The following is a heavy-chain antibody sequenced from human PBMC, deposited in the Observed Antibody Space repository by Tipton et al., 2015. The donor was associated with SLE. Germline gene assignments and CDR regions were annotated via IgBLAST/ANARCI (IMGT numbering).Heavy chain of an antibody. D-gene: IGHD3-22*01. Sequence: SLRLSCTVSGGSISSYYWSWIRQAPGKGLEWVSYISSSGSTIYYADSVKGRFTISRDNAKNSVYLQMNSLRAEDTAVYYCARDRTYYYDSDYWGQGILVTVSS. V-gene: IGHV3-11*01. CDR2: ISSSGSTI. J-gene: IGHJ4*02. CDR1: GGSISSYY. CDR3: ARDRTYYYDSDY.